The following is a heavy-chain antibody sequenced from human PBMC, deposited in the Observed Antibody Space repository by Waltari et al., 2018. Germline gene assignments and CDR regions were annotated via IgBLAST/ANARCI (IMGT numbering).Heavy chain of an antibody. J-gene: IGHJ4*02. CDR3: ATTRKRGDFDY. CDR1: SYD. Sequence: SYDINWVRQATGQGLEWMGWMNPNSGNTGYAQKFQGRVTMTRNTSISTAYMELSSLRSEDTAVYYCATTRKRGDFDYWGQGTLVTVSS. V-gene: IGHV1-8*01. CDR2: MNPNSGNT. D-gene: IGHD3-16*01.